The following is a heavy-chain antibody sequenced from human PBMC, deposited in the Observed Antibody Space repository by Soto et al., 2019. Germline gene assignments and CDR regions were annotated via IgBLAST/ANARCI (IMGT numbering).Heavy chain of an antibody. D-gene: IGHD4-17*01. CDR1: GFTFSTYA. Sequence: EVPLLESGGKLVQPGGSLTLSCAASGFTFSTYAMACVRQAPGKGLEWVSGVSASGLNTDYADPVKCRFYISRDNSKNTVYLHMNSMRVKDTELYYCAKDRTVWTSGYYFEYWGQGTQVNVSS. CDR3: AKDRTVWTSGYYFEY. V-gene: IGHV3-23*01. J-gene: IGHJ4*02. CDR2: VSASGLNT.